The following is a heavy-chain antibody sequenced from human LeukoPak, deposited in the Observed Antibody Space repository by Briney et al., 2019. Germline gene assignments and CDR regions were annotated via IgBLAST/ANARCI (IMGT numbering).Heavy chain of an antibody. CDR3: ARDVGATPGYFDS. CDR1: GGSFSGYY. Sequence: SETLSLTCAVYGGSFSGYYWGWIRQPPGKGLEWIGEINHSGSTNYNPSLKSRVTISVDTSKNQFSLKLSSVTAADTAVYYCARDVGATPGYFDSWGQGILVSVSS. CDR2: INHSGST. J-gene: IGHJ4*02. V-gene: IGHV4-34*01. D-gene: IGHD1-26*01.